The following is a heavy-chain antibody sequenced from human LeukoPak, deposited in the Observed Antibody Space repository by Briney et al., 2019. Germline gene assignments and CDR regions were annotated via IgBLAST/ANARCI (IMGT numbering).Heavy chain of an antibody. D-gene: IGHD4-17*01. V-gene: IGHV4-59*11. CDR2: IYYSGST. J-gene: IGHJ5*02. CDR3: ARGGTTVTPGLLWFDP. CDR1: GGSISSLY. Sequence: PSETLSLTCSVSGGSISSLYWSWIRQPSGKGLEWIGYIYYSGSTKYNPSLKSRVTISVDTSKNQFSLKLSSVTAADTAVYYCARGGTTVTPGLLWFDPWGQGTLVTVSS.